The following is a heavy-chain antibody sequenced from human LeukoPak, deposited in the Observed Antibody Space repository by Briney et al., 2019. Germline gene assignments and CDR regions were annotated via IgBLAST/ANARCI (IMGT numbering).Heavy chain of an antibody. CDR2: ISSSSSYI. CDR3: ARESESGWYYFDY. CDR1: GFTFSSYS. Sequence: MPGGSLRLSCAASGFTFSSYSMNWVRQAPGKGLEWVSSISSSSSYIYYADSVKGRFTISRGNAKNSLYLQMNSLRAEDTAVYYCARESESGWYYFDYWGQGTLVTVSS. D-gene: IGHD6-19*01. J-gene: IGHJ4*02. V-gene: IGHV3-21*01.